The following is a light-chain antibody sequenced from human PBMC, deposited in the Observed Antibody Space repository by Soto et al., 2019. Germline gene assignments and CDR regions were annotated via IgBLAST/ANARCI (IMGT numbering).Light chain of an antibody. CDR3: QQYGSSPS. V-gene: IGKV3-20*01. J-gene: IGKJ4*01. CDR2: DAS. Sequence: IMLTQSPGTLSLSPGERVTLSCRASQRVYSSYLAWYQQRPGQAPRLLFYDASIRATGIPDRFSGSGSGTDFSLTISRLEPEDFAVYYCQQYGSSPSFGGGTKVEIK. CDR1: QRVYSSY.